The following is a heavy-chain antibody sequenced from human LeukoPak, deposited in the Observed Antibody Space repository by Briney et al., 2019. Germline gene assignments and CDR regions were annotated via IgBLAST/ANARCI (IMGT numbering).Heavy chain of an antibody. CDR1: GFTFSSYW. CDR2: IKQDGSEK. Sequence: GGSLRLSCAASGFTFSSYWMSWVRQAPGKGLEWVANIKQDGSEKYYVDSVKGRFTISRDNAKTSLYLQMNSLRAEDTAVYYCARDAPRGYSYGYFTNLYYYYYMDVWGKGTTVTVSS. V-gene: IGHV3-7*01. CDR3: ARDAPRGYSYGYFTNLYYYYYMDV. D-gene: IGHD5-18*01. J-gene: IGHJ6*03.